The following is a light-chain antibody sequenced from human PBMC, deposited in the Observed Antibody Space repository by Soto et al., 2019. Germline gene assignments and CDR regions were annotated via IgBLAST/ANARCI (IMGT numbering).Light chain of an antibody. V-gene: IGKV3-15*01. CDR3: QHYNSWPLT. Sequence: EIVMTQSPATLSVSPGERATLSCRASQSVSSNLAWYQQKPGQAPRLLIYGASTRATGIPARFSGSRSGTEFTLTISSLQSEDFAVYYCQHYNSWPLTFGQGTKVELK. CDR2: GAS. J-gene: IGKJ1*01. CDR1: QSVSSN.